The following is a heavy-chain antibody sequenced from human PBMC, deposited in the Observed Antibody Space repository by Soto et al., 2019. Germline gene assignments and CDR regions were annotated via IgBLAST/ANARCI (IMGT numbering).Heavy chain of an antibody. V-gene: IGHV1-69*01. D-gene: IGHD5-12*01. CDR3: ARVGGGWLQLGWFDP. CDR1: GDTFNNDA. CDR2: MNPMFGTA. Sequence: QVQLVQSGAEVKKPGSSVKVSCKASGDTFNNDAISWVRQAPGQGLEWMGGMNPMFGTANYAQKFQGRVTITAGESTTTAYMELSSLRSEDTAVYYCARVGGGWLQLGWFDPWGQGTLVTVSS. J-gene: IGHJ5*02.